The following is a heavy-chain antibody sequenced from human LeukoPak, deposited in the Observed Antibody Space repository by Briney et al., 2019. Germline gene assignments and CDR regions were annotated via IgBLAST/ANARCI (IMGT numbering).Heavy chain of an antibody. CDR3: ARDGHYYDSSGYLS. J-gene: IGHJ5*02. CDR2: MNPNSGNT. CDR1: GYTFTSYD. D-gene: IGHD3-22*01. V-gene: IGHV1-8*01. Sequence: ASVKVSCKASGYTFTSYDINWVRQATGQGLEWMGWMNPNSGNTGYAQKFQGRVTMTRDTSISTAYMELSRLRSDDTAVYYCARDGHYYDSSGYLSWGQGTLVTVSS.